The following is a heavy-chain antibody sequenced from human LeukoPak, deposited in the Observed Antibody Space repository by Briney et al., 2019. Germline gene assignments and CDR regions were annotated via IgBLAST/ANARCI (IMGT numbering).Heavy chain of an antibody. J-gene: IGHJ4*02. CDR3: ARGRGYYDSSAPDY. V-gene: IGHV3-20*04. D-gene: IGHD3-22*01. Sequence: PGGSLRLSCAASGFTFDDYGMSWVRQAPGKGLEWVSGINWNGDSTGYADSVKGRFTISRDNAKNSLYLQMNSLRAEDTALYYCARGRGYYDSSAPDYWGQGTLVTVSS. CDR1: GFTFDDYG. CDR2: INWNGDST.